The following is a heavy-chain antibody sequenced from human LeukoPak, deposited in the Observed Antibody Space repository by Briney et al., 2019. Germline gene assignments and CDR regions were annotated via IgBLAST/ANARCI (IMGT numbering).Heavy chain of an antibody. D-gene: IGHD3-22*01. CDR2: IYYSGST. CDR3: ARLSPFGYYDSSGYPFDY. V-gene: IGHV4-39*01. CDR1: DDSIRTNTYY. Sequence: PSETLSLTCTVSDDSIRTNTYYCGWIRQPPGKGLEWIGSIYYSGSTYYNLSLKRRVSISVDTSKNQFSLKLSSVTAADTAVYYCARLSPFGYYDSSGYPFDYWGQGTLVTVSS. J-gene: IGHJ4*02.